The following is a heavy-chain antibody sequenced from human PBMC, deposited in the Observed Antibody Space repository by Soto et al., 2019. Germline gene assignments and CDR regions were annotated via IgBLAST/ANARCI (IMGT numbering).Heavy chain of an antibody. CDR2: IYYSGST. J-gene: IGHJ4*02. D-gene: IGHD3-22*01. V-gene: IGHV4-31*03. CDR3: ARDGYFDSRGYFTDY. Sequence: ILSLTFTVPGGSISSGGYYGSWIRQLPGRGLEWIGHIYYSGSTYYNPSLKSRATISLDTSKNQFSLKLFSVTAADTAVYYCARDGYFDSRGYFTDYWGQGTLVTV. CDR1: GGSISSGGYY.